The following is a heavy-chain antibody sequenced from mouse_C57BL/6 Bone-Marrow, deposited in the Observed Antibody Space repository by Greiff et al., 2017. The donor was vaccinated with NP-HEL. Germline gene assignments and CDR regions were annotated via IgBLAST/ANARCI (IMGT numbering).Heavy chain of an antibody. CDR1: GYTFTSYW. V-gene: IGHV1-64*01. Sequence: QVQLHQPGAELVKPGASVKLSCKASGYTFTSYWMHWVKQRPGQGLEWIGMIHPNSGSTNYNEKFKSKATLTVDKSSSTAYMQLSSLTSEDSAVYYCARIYYYGSSYKVDYWGQGTTLTVSS. D-gene: IGHD1-1*01. J-gene: IGHJ2*01. CDR3: ARIYYYGSSYKVDY. CDR2: IHPNSGST.